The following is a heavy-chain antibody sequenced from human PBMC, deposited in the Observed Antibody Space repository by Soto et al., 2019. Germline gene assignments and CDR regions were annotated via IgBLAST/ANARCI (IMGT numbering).Heavy chain of an antibody. CDR3: ARDWTGDTCPCLDV. V-gene: IGHV3-23*01. J-gene: IGHJ6*02. CDR1: GFTFSNYA. CDR2: FSGSGGST. Sequence: EVQLLESGGGLVQPGGSLRLSCAAAGFTFSNYALTWVCQSPGKGLEWVSTFSGSGGSTYYADSVRGRFTISRDNSKNTLFLQMISLRVEDTAIYYCARDWTGDTCPCLDVWGQGTTVSVSS. D-gene: IGHD3-3*01.